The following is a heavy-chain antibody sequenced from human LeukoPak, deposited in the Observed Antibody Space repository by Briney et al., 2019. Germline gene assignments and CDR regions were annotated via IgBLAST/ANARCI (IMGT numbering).Heavy chain of an antibody. CDR2: ISSNGGST. D-gene: IGHD2-21*01. Sequence: GGSLRLSCVASGFTFSSYAMHWVRQAPGKGLEYVSAISSNGGSTYYANSVKGRFTISRDNSKNTLYLQMGSLRAEDMAVYYCARSPFVASNAFDIWGQGTMVTVSS. CDR1: GFTFSSYA. CDR3: ARSPFVASNAFDI. J-gene: IGHJ3*02. V-gene: IGHV3-64*01.